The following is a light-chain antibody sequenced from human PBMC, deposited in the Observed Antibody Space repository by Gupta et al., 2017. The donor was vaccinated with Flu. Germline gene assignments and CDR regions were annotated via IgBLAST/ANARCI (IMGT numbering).Light chain of an antibody. V-gene: IGKV1-5*03. Sequence: DIQMTQSPSTLSASVGDRVTITCRASQSISSWLAWYQQKPGKAPKLLIYKASSLESGVPSRFSGSGSGTEFTLTISSLQPDDFATYYGQQYNSYLFGQGTKVEIK. J-gene: IGKJ1*01. CDR2: KAS. CDR3: QQYNSYL. CDR1: QSISSW.